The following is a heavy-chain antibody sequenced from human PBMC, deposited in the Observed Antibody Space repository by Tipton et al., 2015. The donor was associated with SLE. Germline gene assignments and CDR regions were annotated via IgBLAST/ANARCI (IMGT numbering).Heavy chain of an antibody. CDR1: GGSFSGYY. CDR2: IYYSGST. J-gene: IGHJ3*02. V-gene: IGHV4-59*01. D-gene: IGHD1-26*01. CDR3: ASPRGELGAFDI. Sequence: LRLSCAVYGGSFSGYYWSWIRQPPGKGLEWIGYIYYSGSTNYNPSLKSRVTISVDTSKNQFSLKLSSVTAADTAVYYCASPRGELGAFDIWGQGTMVTVSS.